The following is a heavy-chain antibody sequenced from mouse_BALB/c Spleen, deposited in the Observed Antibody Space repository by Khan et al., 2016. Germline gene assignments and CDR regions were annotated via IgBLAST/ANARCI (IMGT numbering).Heavy chain of an antibody. V-gene: IGHV3-2*02. CDR1: GYSITSDYA. D-gene: IGHD2-3*01. Sequence: VQLQQSGPGLVKPSQSLSLTCTVTGYSITSDYAWNWIRQFPGNKLEWMGYISYSGSTNYNPALKSRISITRETSKNKFFLQLNSVTTEDTATYYCARDGSRYNYAMDYWGQGTSVTVSS. CDR2: ISYSGST. J-gene: IGHJ4*01. CDR3: ARDGSRYNYAMDY.